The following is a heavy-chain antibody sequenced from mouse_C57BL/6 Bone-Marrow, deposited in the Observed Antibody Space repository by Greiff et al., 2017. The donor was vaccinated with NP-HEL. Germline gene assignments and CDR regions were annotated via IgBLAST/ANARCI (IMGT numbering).Heavy chain of an antibody. Sequence: QVQLQQPGAELVKPGASVKLSCKASGYTFTSYWMHWVKQRPGQGLEWIGMIHPNSGSTNYNEKFKSKATLTVDKSSSTAYMQLSSLTSEDSAVYDCARPFYYYGSSYAWFAYGGRGTLVTVSA. D-gene: IGHD1-1*01. CDR3: ARPFYYYGSSYAWFAY. J-gene: IGHJ3*01. V-gene: IGHV1-64*01. CDR2: IHPNSGST. CDR1: GYTFTSYW.